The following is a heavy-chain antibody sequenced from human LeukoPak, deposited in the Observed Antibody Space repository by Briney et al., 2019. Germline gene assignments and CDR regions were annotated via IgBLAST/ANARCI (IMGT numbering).Heavy chain of an antibody. CDR1: GYTFTGYY. J-gene: IGHJ3*02. D-gene: IGHD5-24*01. V-gene: IGHV1-2*02. CDR3: ARAQRWLQLRNAFDI. Sequence: GASVKVSCKASGYTFTGYYMHWVRQAPGQGLEWMGWINPNSGGTNYAQKFQGRATMTRDTSISTAYMELSRLRSDDTAVYYCARAQRWLQLRNAFDIWGQGTMVTVSS. CDR2: INPNSGGT.